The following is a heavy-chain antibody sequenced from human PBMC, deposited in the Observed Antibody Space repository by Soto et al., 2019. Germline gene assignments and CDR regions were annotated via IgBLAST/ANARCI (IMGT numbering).Heavy chain of an antibody. J-gene: IGHJ4*02. CDR1: GFTALSYA. CDR2: LNGGVDGT. CDR3: AREVQGVTAFDY. D-gene: IGHD2-21*02. V-gene: IGHV1-3*01. Sequence: QVRLIQSGPEMMQPGASVRVSCTASGFTALSYAFHWVRQAPGQGPEWLGWLNGGVDGTSYSLRLQGRVTISRDTSTNTVYLEVKSLTSEDTAVYYCAREVQGVTAFDYWGQGTLVTVSS.